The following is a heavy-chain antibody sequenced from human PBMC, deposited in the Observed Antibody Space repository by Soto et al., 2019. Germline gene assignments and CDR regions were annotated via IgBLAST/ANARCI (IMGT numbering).Heavy chain of an antibody. CDR1: GGTFSSYT. Sequence: QVQLVQSGAEVKKPGSSVKVSCKASGGTFSSYTISWVRQAPGQGLEWMGRIIPILGIANYAQKFQGRVTITADKSTSPAYMELSSLRSGDTGVYYCARGPGGCSGGSCYVMGAFDIWGQGTMVTVSS. J-gene: IGHJ3*02. V-gene: IGHV1-69*02. CDR2: IIPILGIA. CDR3: ARGPGGCSGGSCYVMGAFDI. D-gene: IGHD2-15*01.